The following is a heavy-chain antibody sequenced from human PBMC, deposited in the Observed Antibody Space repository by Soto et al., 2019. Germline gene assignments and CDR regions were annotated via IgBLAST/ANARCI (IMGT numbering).Heavy chain of an antibody. Sequence: ASVKVSCKASGYTFTSYGISWERQAPGQGLEWMGWISAYNGNTNYAQKLQGRVTMTTDTSTSTAYMELRSLRSDDTAVYYCARVFDFWSGSYNWFDPWGQGTLVSFSS. CDR1: GYTFTSYG. CDR2: ISAYNGNT. D-gene: IGHD3-3*01. CDR3: ARVFDFWSGSYNWFDP. V-gene: IGHV1-18*01. J-gene: IGHJ5*01.